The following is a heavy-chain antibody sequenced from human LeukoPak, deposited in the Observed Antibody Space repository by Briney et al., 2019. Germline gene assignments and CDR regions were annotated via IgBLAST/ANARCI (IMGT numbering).Heavy chain of an antibody. CDR3: ARTTEGYCSSTRCYGFDYYYYMDV. CDR1: GGSISSGSYY. V-gene: IGHV4-61*02. J-gene: IGHJ6*03. D-gene: IGHD2-2*01. CDR2: IYTSGST. Sequence: SETLSLTCTVSGGSISSGSYYWSWIRQPAGKGLEWIGRIYTSGSTNYNPSLKSRVTISVDTSKNQFSLKLSSVTAADTAVYYCARTTEGYCSSTRCYGFDYYYYMDVWGKGTTVTISS.